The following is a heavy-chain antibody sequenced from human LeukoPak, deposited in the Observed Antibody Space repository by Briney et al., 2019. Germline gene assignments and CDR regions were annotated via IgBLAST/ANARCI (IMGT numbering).Heavy chain of an antibody. CDR3: ARDPLYSSSSFDY. CDR2: INHSGST. Sequence: SETLSLTCAVYGGSFSGYYWSWIRQPPGKGLEWIGEINHSGSTNYNPSLKSRVTISVDTSKNQFSLKLSSVTAADTAVYYCARDPLYSSSSFDYWGQGTLVTVSS. CDR1: GGSFSGYY. J-gene: IGHJ4*02. D-gene: IGHD6-6*01. V-gene: IGHV4-34*01.